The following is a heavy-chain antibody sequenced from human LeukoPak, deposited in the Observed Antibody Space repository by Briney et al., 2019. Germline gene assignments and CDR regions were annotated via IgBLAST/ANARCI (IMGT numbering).Heavy chain of an antibody. CDR3: ARGSGPMVRD. D-gene: IGHD3-10*01. J-gene: IGHJ4*02. CDR1: GGSFSGYY. Sequence: SETLSLTCAVYGGSFSGYYWSWIRQPPGKGLEWIGEINHSGSTNYNPSLKSRVTISVDTSKNQCSLKLGSVTAADTAVYYCARGSGPMVRDWGQGTLVTVSS. V-gene: IGHV4-34*01. CDR2: INHSGST.